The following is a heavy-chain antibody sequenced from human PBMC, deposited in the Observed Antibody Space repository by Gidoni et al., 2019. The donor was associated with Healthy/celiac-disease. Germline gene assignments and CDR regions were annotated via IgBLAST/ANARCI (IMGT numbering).Heavy chain of an antibody. J-gene: IGHJ4*02. V-gene: IGHV4-34*01. CDR3: ARGKLLGSGSYYPLDY. CDR1: GGSFSGYY. CDR2: INHSGST. Sequence: QVQLQQWGAGLLKPSETLSLTCAVYGGSFSGYYWSWIRQPPGKGLEWIGEINHSGSTNYNPALKSRVTISVDTSKNQFSLKLSSVTAADTAVYYCARGKLLGSGSYYPLDYWGQGTLVTVSS. D-gene: IGHD3-10*01.